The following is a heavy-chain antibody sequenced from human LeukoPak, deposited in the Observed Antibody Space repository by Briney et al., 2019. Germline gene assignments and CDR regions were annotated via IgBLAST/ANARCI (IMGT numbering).Heavy chain of an antibody. CDR2: MSHGGSNK. Sequence: GGSLRLSCAASGFSFNNYGMHWVRQAPGKGLEWVATMSHGGSNKYYADSVKGRFTISRDNAKKSLYLQMNSLRAEDTALYYCTKGNSGYYSPFDYWGQGTLVTVSS. CDR3: TKGNSGYYSPFDY. J-gene: IGHJ4*02. CDR1: GFSFNNYG. D-gene: IGHD3-22*01. V-gene: IGHV3-30*18.